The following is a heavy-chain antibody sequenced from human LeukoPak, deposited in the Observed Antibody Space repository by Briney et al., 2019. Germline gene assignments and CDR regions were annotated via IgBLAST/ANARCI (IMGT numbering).Heavy chain of an antibody. Sequence: PGGSLRLSCAASGFTFSSYWMSWVRQAPGKGLEWVSAVSGSGGSTYYADSVKGRFTISRDNSKNTLYLQMNSLRAEDTAVYCSAKGGLYDFWSGYYTVPGTNWFDPWGQGTLVTVSS. D-gene: IGHD3-3*01. V-gene: IGHV3-23*01. J-gene: IGHJ5*02. CDR2: VSGSGGST. CDR1: GFTFSSYW. CDR3: AKGGLYDFWSGYYTVPGTNWFDP.